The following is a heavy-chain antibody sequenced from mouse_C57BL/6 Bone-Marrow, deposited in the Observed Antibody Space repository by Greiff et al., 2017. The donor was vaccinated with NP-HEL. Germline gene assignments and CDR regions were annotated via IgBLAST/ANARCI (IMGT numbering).Heavy chain of an antibody. V-gene: IGHV5-6*02. Sequence: DVMLVESGGDLVKPGGSLKLSCAASGFTFSSYGMSWVRQTPDKRLEWVATISSGGSYTYYPDSVKGRFTISRDNAKNTLYLQMSSLKSEDTAMYYCARDYYGSSFAYWGQGTLVTVSA. CDR3: ARDYYGSSFAY. CDR2: ISSGGSYT. J-gene: IGHJ3*01. CDR1: GFTFSSYG. D-gene: IGHD1-1*01.